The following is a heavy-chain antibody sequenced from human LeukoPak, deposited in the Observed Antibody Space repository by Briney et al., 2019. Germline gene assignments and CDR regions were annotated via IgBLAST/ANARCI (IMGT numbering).Heavy chain of an antibody. J-gene: IGHJ3*02. CDR3: ARAAGSGKGAFDI. V-gene: IGHV4-39*07. CDR1: GGSISSSSYY. CDR2: IYYSGST. D-gene: IGHD3-10*01. Sequence: PSETLSLTCTVSGGSISSSSYYWGWIRQPPGKGLEWIGSIYYSGSTYYNPSLKSRVTISVDTSENQFSLKLSSVTAADTAVYYCARAAGSGKGAFDIWGQGTMVTVSS.